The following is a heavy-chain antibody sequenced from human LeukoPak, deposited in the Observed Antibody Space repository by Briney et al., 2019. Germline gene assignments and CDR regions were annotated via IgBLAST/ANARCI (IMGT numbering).Heavy chain of an antibody. CDR3: ARDGVGKYGSGSYYFDY. CDR1: GFTFSSYG. J-gene: IGHJ4*02. D-gene: IGHD3-10*01. Sequence: GGSLRLSCAASGFTFSSYGMSWVRQAPGKGLEWVSAISGSGGSTYYADSVKGRFTISRDNSKNTLYLQMNSLRAEDTAVYYCARDGVGKYGSGSYYFDYWGQGTLVTVSS. CDR2: ISGSGGST. V-gene: IGHV3-23*01.